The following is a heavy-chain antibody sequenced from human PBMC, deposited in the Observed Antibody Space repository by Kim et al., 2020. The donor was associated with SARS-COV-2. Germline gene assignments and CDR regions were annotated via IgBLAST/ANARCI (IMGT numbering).Heavy chain of an antibody. J-gene: IGHJ3*02. Sequence: NYEQKFQGRVTITADESTSTAYMALSSLRSEDTAVYYCACSTTAFDAFDIWGQGTMVTVSS. V-gene: IGHV1-69*01. D-gene: IGHD3-3*02. CDR3: ACSTTAFDAFDI.